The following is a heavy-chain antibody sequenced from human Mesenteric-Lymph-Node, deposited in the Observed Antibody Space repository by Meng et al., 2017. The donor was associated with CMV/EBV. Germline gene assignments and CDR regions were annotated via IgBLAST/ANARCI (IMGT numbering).Heavy chain of an antibody. V-gene: IGHV3-21*04. CDR1: GFTFNRYS. CDR3: GKAIYCSSTSCSRGWFDP. D-gene: IGHD2-2*01. Sequence: GESLKISCAGSGFTFNRYSMNWVRQAPGKGLEWVSSISSTSSYIYYADSVKGRFTISRDNAKNTLYLQMNSLRAEDTAIYYCGKAIYCSSTSCSRGWFDPWGQGTLVTVSS. J-gene: IGHJ5*02. CDR2: ISSTSSYI.